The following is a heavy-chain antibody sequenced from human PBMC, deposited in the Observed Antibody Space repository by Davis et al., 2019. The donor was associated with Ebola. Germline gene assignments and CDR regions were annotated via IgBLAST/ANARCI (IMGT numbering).Heavy chain of an antibody. CDR2: MNPNSGNT. Sequence: ASVKVSCKASGYTFTSYDINWVRQATGQGLEWMGWMNPNSGNTGYAQKFQGSVTMTRNTSISTAYMELSSLRSEDTAVYYCARKGRGYSYGLDGFDPWGQGTLVTVSS. J-gene: IGHJ5*02. CDR3: ARKGRGYSYGLDGFDP. CDR1: GYTFTSYD. V-gene: IGHV1-8*01. D-gene: IGHD5-18*01.